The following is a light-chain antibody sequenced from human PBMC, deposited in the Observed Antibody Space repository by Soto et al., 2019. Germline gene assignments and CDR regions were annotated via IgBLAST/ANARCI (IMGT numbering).Light chain of an antibody. CDR2: EDN. V-gene: IGLV2-23*01. J-gene: IGLJ3*02. CDR3: CSYAGSNIFAV. Sequence: QSALTQPASVSGSPGQSITISCTGTSSDIGSYDRVSWYQWHPGKAPKLIIYEDNRRPPEISNRFSGSKSGNTASLTISGLQAEDEADYYCCSYAGSNIFAVFGGGTKLTVL. CDR1: SSDIGSYDR.